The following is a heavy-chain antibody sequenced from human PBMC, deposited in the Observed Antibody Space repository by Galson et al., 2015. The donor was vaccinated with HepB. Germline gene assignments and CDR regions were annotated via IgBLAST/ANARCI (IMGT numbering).Heavy chain of an antibody. CDR1: GFTFSSYS. D-gene: IGHD4-17*01. J-gene: IGHJ6*02. CDR2: ISSGSITI. V-gene: IGHV3-48*04. CDR3: ARVGMGYGDPYYYSMDV. Sequence: SLRLSCAASGFTFSSYSLNWVRQAPGKGLEWVSYISSGSITIFYADSVKGRFTISRDNAKNSLYLQVNSLRAEDTAVYYCARVGMGYGDPYYYSMDVWGQGTTVTVSS.